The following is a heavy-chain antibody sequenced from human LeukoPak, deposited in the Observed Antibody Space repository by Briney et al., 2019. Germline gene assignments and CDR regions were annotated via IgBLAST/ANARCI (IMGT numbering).Heavy chain of an antibody. J-gene: IGHJ5*02. V-gene: IGHV1-2*02. D-gene: IGHD2-15*01. Sequence: QGXEWMGWINPNSGGTNYAQKFQGRVTMTRDTSISTAYMELSRLRSDDTAVYYCARGGDIVEPWGQGTLVTVSS. CDR3: ARGGDIVEP. CDR2: INPNSGGT.